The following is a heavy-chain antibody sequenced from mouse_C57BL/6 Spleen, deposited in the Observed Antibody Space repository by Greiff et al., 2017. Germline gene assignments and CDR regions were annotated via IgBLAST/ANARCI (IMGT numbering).Heavy chain of an antibody. CDR2: IYPGSGST. CDR3: ARGDHYFDY. J-gene: IGHJ2*01. CDR1: GYTFTSYW. V-gene: IGHV1-55*01. Sequence: QVQLQQSGAELVKPGASVKMSCKASGYTFTSYWITWVKQRPGQGLEWIGDIYPGSGSTNYNEKFKSKATLTVDTSSSTAYMQLSSLTSEDAAVYYCARGDHYFDYWGQGTTLTVSS. D-gene: IGHD2-13*01.